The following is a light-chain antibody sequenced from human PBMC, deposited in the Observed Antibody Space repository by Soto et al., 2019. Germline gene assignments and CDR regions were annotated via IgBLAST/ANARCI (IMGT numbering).Light chain of an antibody. J-gene: IGKJ4*01. V-gene: IGKV4-1*01. Sequence: DIVMTQSPDSLAVSLGERATINCKSSQSILFSSKIKNNLTWYQQKPGQPPKPLIYWASTRESGVPDRFSGSGSGTDFTLTISSLQAEDVAVYYCQQYYSTPVTFGGGTKVEIK. CDR2: WAS. CDR3: QQYYSTPVT. CDR1: QSILFSSKIKNN.